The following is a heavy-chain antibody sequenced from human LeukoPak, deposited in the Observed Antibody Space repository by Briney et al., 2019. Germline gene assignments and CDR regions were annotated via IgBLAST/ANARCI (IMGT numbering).Heavy chain of an antibody. CDR2: ISYDGSNK. J-gene: IGHJ3*02. V-gene: IGHV3-30*19. CDR3: ASSIKDSSGYIRGAFDI. Sequence: GGSLRLSCAASGFTFSSYGMHWVRQAPGKGLEWVAVISYDGSNKYYADSVKGRFTISRDNSKNTLYLQMNSLRPEDTALYYGASSIKDSSGYIRGAFDIWAKGQWSPSLQ. D-gene: IGHD3-22*01. CDR1: GFTFSSYG.